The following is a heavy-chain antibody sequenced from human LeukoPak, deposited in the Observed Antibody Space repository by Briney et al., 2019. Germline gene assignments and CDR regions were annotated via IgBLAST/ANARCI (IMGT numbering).Heavy chain of an antibody. J-gene: IGHJ3*02. V-gene: IGHV1-18*01. D-gene: IGHD6-13*01. CDR1: GYTFTSYG. CDR3: ARVLPGAAAEEAFDI. CDR2: ISAYNGNT. Sequence: ASVKVSCKAPGYTFTSYGISWVRQAPGQGLEWMGWISAYNGNTNYAQKLQGRVTMTTDTSTSTAYMELRSLRSDDTAVYYCARVLPGAAAEEAFDIWGQGTMVTVSS.